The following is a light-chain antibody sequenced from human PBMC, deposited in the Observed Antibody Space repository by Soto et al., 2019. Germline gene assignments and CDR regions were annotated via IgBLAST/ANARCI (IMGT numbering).Light chain of an antibody. CDR1: QSVSSN. CDR2: GAS. Sequence: QSVSSNHLAWYQQKPGQAPRLLIYGASTRATGIPARFSGSGSGTEFTLTISSLLSEDFAVYYCQQYKNGTPITFGQGTLVAIK. J-gene: IGKJ5*01. V-gene: IGKV3-15*01. CDR3: QQYKNGTPIT.